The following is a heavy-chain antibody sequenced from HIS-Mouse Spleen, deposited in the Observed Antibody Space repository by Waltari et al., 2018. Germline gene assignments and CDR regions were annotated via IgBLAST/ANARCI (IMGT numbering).Heavy chain of an antibody. D-gene: IGHD3-10*01. CDR1: GFTFSSYA. CDR2: ISCSGGST. CDR3: AQNYYGSGSYYY. V-gene: IGHV3-23*01. Sequence: EVQLLESGGGLVQPGGSLRLSCAASGFTFSSYAMSWVRQAPGKGLEWVSAISCSGGSTYYADSVKGRFTISRDNSKNTLYLQMNSLRAEDTAVYYCAQNYYGSGSYYYWGQGTLVTVSS. J-gene: IGHJ4*02.